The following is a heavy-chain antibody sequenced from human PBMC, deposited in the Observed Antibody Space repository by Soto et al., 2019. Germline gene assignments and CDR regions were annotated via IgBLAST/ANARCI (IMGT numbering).Heavy chain of an antibody. V-gene: IGHV4-30-4*01. J-gene: IGHJ4*02. CDR2: IYYSAST. Sequence: QVQLQESGPGLVKPSQTLSLTCTVSGGSISSGDYYWSWIRQPPGKGLEWIGYIYYSASTYYNPSLKSRVTISVDTSKNQFSLKLSSVTAAGTAVYSCAGNSYGYTCYDYWGQGTLVTVSS. D-gene: IGHD5-18*01. CDR3: AGNSYGYTCYDY. CDR1: GGSISSGDYY.